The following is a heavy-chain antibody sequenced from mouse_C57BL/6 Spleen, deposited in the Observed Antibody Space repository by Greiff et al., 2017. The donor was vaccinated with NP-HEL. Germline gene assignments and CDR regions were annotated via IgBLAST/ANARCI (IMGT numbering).Heavy chain of an antibody. J-gene: IGHJ4*01. D-gene: IGHD2-5*01. V-gene: IGHV1-15*01. CDR2: IDPETGGT. Sequence: VQVVESGAELVRPGASVTLSCKASGYTFTDYEMHWVKQTPVHGLEWIGAIDPETGGTAYNQKFKGKAILTADKSSSTAYMELRSLTSEDSAVYYCTRFYSNFYAMDYWGQGTSVTVSS. CDR1: GYTFTDYE. CDR3: TRFYSNFYAMDY.